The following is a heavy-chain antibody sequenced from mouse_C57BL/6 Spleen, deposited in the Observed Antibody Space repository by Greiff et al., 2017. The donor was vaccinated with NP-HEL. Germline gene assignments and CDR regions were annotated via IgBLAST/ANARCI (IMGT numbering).Heavy chain of an antibody. Sequence: VQLQPSGAELVKPGASVKISCKASGYAFSSYWMNWVKQRPGKGLEWIGQLYPGDGDTNYNGKFKGKATLTADKSSSTAYMQPSSLTAEDAAVYFCARSDYYGSVAYWGQGTLVTVSA. D-gene: IGHD1-1*01. CDR3: ARSDYYGSVAY. V-gene: IGHV1-80*01. J-gene: IGHJ3*01. CDR2: LYPGDGDT. CDR1: GYAFSSYW.